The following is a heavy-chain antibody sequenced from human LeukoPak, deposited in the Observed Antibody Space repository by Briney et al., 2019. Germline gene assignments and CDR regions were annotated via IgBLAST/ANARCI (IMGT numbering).Heavy chain of an antibody. CDR1: GSTFSGYA. CDR2: IRGGGGDT. V-gene: IGHV3-23*01. D-gene: IGHD2/OR15-2a*01. CDR3: ARVRCSPTGCSPNRLDP. Sequence: GGSLRLSCAASGSTFSGYAMSWVRQPPGKGLEWVSTIRGGGGDTYYADSVMGRFTISRDNSKNSLYLQMNSLRAEDAAIYYCARVRCSPTGCSPNRLDPWGQGTLVTVSS. J-gene: IGHJ5*02.